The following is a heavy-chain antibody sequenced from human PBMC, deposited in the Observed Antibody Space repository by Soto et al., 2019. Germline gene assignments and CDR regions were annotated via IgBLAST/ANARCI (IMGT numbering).Heavy chain of an antibody. CDR1: GGTFSSYA. CDR2: ISGYNGKT. D-gene: IGHD7-27*01. J-gene: IGHJ4*02. Sequence: ASVKVSCKASGGTFSSYAISWVRQAPGQGLEWMGWISGYNGKTKYAQKFQGRVTMTTDTSTSTAYMELRGLRSDDTAVYYCARDVYPLGYFFDYWGQGTLVTVSS. V-gene: IGHV1-18*01. CDR3: ARDVYPLGYFFDY.